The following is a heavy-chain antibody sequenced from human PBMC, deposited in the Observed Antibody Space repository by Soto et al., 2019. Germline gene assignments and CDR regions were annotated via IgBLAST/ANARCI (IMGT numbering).Heavy chain of an antibody. CDR1: GGSMSSGSRS. Sequence: QLQLQESGSRLVQPSETLSLTCAVSGGSMSSGSRSWNWIRQSPGKGLEWIGYIYYSGTTYYNPSLKSRVTISVDKAKNQFSLKLTSVSAADTGLYDCAIADLAGVGDYWGQGILGTVS. J-gene: IGHJ4*02. CDR2: IYYSGTT. D-gene: IGHD6-19*01. V-gene: IGHV4-30-2*06. CDR3: AIADLAGVGDY.